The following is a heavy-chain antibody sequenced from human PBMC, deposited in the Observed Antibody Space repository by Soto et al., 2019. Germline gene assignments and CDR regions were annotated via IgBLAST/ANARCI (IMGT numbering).Heavy chain of an antibody. D-gene: IGHD2-15*01. CDR1: GYTFTGYY. V-gene: IGHV1-2*04. CDR3: ARGYCRGGSCYRYDALDI. CDR2: INPNSGGT. J-gene: IGHJ3*02. Sequence: ASVKVSCKASGYTFTGYYMHWVRQAPGQGLEWMGWINPNSGGTNYAQKFQGWVTMTRDTSISTAYMELSRRRSDDTAVYYCARGYCRGGSCYRYDALDIWGQGTMVSVPS.